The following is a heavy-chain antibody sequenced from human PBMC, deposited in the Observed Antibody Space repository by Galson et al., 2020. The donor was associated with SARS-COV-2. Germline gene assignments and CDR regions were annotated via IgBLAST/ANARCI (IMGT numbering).Heavy chain of an antibody. D-gene: IGHD3-3*01. CDR1: GGSFSGYY. CDR3: ARVGDFWSGSNWFDP. Sequence: SETLSLICAVYGGSFSGYYWSWIRQPPGKGLEWIGEINHSGSTNYNPSLKSRVTISVDTSKNQFSLKLSSVTAADTAVYYCARVGDFWSGSNWFDPWGQGTLVTVSS. CDR2: INHSGST. V-gene: IGHV4-34*01. J-gene: IGHJ5*02.